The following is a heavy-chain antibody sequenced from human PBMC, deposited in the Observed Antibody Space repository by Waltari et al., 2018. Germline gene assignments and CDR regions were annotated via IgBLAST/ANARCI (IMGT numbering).Heavy chain of an antibody. CDR2: INPNSGGT. CDR3: ASNICSSTSCYQTIRNWFDP. D-gene: IGHD2-2*01. CDR1: GYTFPGSY. V-gene: IGHV1-2*02. J-gene: IGHJ5*02. Sequence: QVQLVQSGAEVKKPGASVKVSCKASGYTFPGSYMHWVRQAPGQGLEWMGWINPNSGGTNYAQKFQGRVTMTRDTSISTAYMELSRLRSDDTAVYYCASNICSSTSCYQTIRNWFDPWGQGTLVTVSS.